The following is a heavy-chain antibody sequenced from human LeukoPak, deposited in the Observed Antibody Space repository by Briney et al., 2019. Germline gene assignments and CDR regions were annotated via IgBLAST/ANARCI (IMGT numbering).Heavy chain of an antibody. Sequence: PGVSLGLSCAASVFTFSSYSMIGVRQAPGKGWEGVSSISSSSSYIYCADSVKGRFTISRDNAKNSLYLQMNSLRAEDTAVYYCARDGYSGSYNLYYYYYMDVWGKGTTVTVSS. CDR3: ARDGYSGSYNLYYYYYMDV. J-gene: IGHJ6*03. CDR2: ISSSSSYI. V-gene: IGHV3-21*01. CDR1: VFTFSSYS. D-gene: IGHD1-26*01.